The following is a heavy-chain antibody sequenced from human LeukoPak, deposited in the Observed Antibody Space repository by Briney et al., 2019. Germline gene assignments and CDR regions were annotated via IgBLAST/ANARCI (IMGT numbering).Heavy chain of an antibody. Sequence: PGGSLRLSCAASGFTFSSYWMHWVRQAPGKGLGWVSRINSDGSSKNYADSVKGRFPISRDNANNSLYLQMNSLRAEDTAVYYCARDRGYCSSTSCYGGFADYWGQGTLVTVSS. CDR3: ARDRGYCSSTSCYGGFADY. CDR1: GFTFSSYW. V-gene: IGHV3-74*01. CDR2: INSDGSSK. D-gene: IGHD2-2*03. J-gene: IGHJ4*02.